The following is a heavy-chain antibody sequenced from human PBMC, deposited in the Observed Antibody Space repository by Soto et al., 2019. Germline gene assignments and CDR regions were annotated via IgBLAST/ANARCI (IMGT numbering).Heavy chain of an antibody. CDR2: ISGYNGNT. V-gene: IGHV1-18*01. CDR3: ARDSWKKPNVLDY. D-gene: IGHD1-1*01. J-gene: IGHJ4*02. Sequence: GASVKVSCKASGYAFSSYGISWVRQAPGQGLEWMGWISGYNGNTNYVQKLQGRVTMTTDTSTSTAYMELRSLRSDDTAVYYCARDSWKKPNVLDYWGQGTLVTVSS. CDR1: GYAFSSYG.